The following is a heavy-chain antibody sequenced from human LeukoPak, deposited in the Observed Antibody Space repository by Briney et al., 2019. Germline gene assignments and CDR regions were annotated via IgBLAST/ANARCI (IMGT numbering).Heavy chain of an antibody. CDR2: ISGSGGST. J-gene: IGHJ4*02. D-gene: IGHD6-19*01. V-gene: IGHV3-23*01. Sequence: PGGSLRLSCAASGFTFSSYAMNWVRQAAGKWLEWVSGISGSGGSTYYADSVKGRFTISRDNTKNTLYLQMNSLRAEDTAVYYCAKARGWFLDYWGQGTLVTVSS. CDR3: AKARGWFLDY. CDR1: GFTFSSYA.